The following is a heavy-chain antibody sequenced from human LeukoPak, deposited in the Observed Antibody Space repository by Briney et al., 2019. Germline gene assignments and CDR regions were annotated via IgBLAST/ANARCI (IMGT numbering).Heavy chain of an antibody. V-gene: IGHV3-43D*03. Sequence: GGSLSLSCAASGFTFDDYAMHWVRQAPGKGLEWVSLISWDGGSTYYADSVKGRFTISRDNSKNSLYLQMNSLRAEDTALYYCAKDNDSSSWYSRYYYMDVWGKGTTVTVSS. J-gene: IGHJ6*03. CDR3: AKDNDSSSWYSRYYYMDV. D-gene: IGHD6-13*01. CDR1: GFTFDDYA. CDR2: ISWDGGST.